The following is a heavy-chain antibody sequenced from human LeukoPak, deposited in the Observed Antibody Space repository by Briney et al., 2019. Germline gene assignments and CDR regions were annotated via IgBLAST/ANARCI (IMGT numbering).Heavy chain of an antibody. CDR1: GFTFSSYS. J-gene: IGHJ6*03. CDR3: ARAPYSNYIYYYYYMDV. CDR2: ISTSSSTI. V-gene: IGHV3-48*01. Sequence: GGSLRLSCAASGFTFSSYSMNWVHQAPGKGLEWVSYISTSSSTIYYADSVKGRFTISRDNAKNSLYLQMNSLRAEDTAVYYCARAPYSNYIYYYYYMDVWGKGTTATVSS. D-gene: IGHD4-11*01.